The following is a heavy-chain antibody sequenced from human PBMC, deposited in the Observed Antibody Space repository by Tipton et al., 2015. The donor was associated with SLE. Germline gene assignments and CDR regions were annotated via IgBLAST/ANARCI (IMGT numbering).Heavy chain of an antibody. V-gene: IGHV3-43*01. J-gene: IGHJ4*02. D-gene: IGHD2-2*01. CDR3: AKDMRQFIVAVPAGSCDH. CDR2: INWDGTTT. CDR1: GFSFDDYT. Sequence: SLRLSCAASGFSFDDYTMYWVSQAPGKGLEWVSLINWDGTTTYYSDSVKGRFTISRDNSKNSLYLQMNSLTTEDTAFFYCAKDMRQFIVAVPAGSCDHWGQGTLVTVSS.